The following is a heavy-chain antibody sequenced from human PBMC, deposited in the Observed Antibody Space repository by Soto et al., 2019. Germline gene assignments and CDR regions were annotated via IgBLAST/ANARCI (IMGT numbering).Heavy chain of an antibody. CDR1: GYTFTSYG. Sequence: ASVNVSCNASGYTFTSYGISWLRQAPGQGLEWIGWISAYNGNTNYAQKLQGRVTMTTVTATNTAYMELRSLRSDVTAVYYCARGKVYASNWFDPWSQGTLVTVSS. V-gene: IGHV1-18*01. D-gene: IGHD2-8*01. CDR2: ISAYNGNT. CDR3: ARGKVYASNWFDP. J-gene: IGHJ5*02.